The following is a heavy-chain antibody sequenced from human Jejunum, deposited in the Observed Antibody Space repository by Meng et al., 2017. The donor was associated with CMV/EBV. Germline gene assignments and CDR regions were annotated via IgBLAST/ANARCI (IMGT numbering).Heavy chain of an antibody. V-gene: IGHV1-46*01. CDR1: LTSYH. Sequence: LTSYHVHWLRQAPGQGLEWVGMINPADGGPTYAQRFQGRVTMTSDTSTSTVYMDLRSLRSDDTALYFCAREYCTTYRCSYNPHWYDPWGQGTLVTVSS. J-gene: IGHJ5*02. CDR2: INPADGGP. D-gene: IGHD2-8*01. CDR3: AREYCTTYRCSYNPHWYDP.